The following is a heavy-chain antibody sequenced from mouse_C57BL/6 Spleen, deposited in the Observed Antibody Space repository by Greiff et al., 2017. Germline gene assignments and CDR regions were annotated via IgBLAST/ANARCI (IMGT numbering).Heavy chain of an antibody. CDR1: GYTFTSYW. V-gene: IGHV1-61*01. CDR2: IYPSDSET. Sequence: VQLQQSGAELVRPGSSVKLSCKASGYTFTSYWMDWVKQRPGQGLEWIGNIYPSDSETHYNQKFKDKATLTVDKSSSTAYMQLSSLTSEDSAVYYCARSDDYENWGQGTTLTVSS. J-gene: IGHJ2*01. D-gene: IGHD2-4*01. CDR3: ARSDDYEN.